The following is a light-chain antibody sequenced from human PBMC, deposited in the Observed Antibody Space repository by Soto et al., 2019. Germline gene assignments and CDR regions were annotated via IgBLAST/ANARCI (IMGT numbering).Light chain of an antibody. J-gene: IGKJ5*01. CDR2: GAS. CDR1: QSVSRRL. CDR3: QQYESSPLT. Sequence: EIVLTQSPGTLYVSPGERVTLACRASQSVSRRLFAWYQQKPGQTPRLLIYGASHRGTGIPDRFSGSGSGTGYTLTINRVEPEDTAVYYCQQYESSPLTFGQGTRLQIK. V-gene: IGKV3-20*01.